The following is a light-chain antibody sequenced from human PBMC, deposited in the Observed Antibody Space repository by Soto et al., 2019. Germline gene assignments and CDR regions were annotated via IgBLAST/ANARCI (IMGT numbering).Light chain of an antibody. V-gene: IGKV3-20*01. Sequence: EIVLTQSPGTLSLSPGERATLSCRASQTITTLAWYQRKPGQAPRLLIYRVSSRATGVPDRFSGSGSGTDYTPTISRLEPEDFAVYYCQQYGNLPLTVGGGTKVDIK. CDR2: RVS. CDR3: QQYGNLPLT. J-gene: IGKJ4*01. CDR1: QTITT.